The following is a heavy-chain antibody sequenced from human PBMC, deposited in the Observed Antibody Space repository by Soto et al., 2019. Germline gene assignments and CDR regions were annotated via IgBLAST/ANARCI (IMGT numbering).Heavy chain of an antibody. D-gene: IGHD2-21*02. CDR3: ARDLPLTYCGGDCYSPSYYYYGMDV. CDR1: GGSISSYY. Sequence: LSLTCTVSGGSISSYYWSWIRQPAGKGLEWIGRIYTSGSTNYNPSLKSRVTMSVDTSKNQFSLKLRSVTAADTAVYYCARDLPLTYCGGDCYSPSYYYYGMDVWGQGTTVTVSS. J-gene: IGHJ6*02. V-gene: IGHV4-4*07. CDR2: IYTSGST.